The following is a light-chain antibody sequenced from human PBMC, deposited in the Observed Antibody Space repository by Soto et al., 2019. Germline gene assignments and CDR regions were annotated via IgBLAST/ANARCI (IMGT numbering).Light chain of an antibody. Sequence: EIVLTQSPATLSLSPGERATLSCRASQSVSSYLAWYQQKPCQAPRLLIYDASNRATGIPARFSGSGSGTDFTLTISSLEPEDFAVYYCQQRSHWPSFGGGTKVAI. CDR3: QQRSHWPS. CDR2: DAS. J-gene: IGKJ4*01. CDR1: QSVSSY. V-gene: IGKV3-11*01.